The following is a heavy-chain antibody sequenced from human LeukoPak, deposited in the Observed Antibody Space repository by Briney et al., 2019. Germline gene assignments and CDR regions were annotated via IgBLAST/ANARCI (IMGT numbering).Heavy chain of an antibody. J-gene: IGHJ4*02. V-gene: IGHV1-46*01. Sequence: GASVKVSCKASGYTFTSYYMHWVRQAPGQGLEWMAIINPSGGSTTYAQKFRGRVTMTRDTSTSTVYMELSSLRSEDTAVYYCARDRGMSGDYYDYWGQGTLVTVSS. D-gene: IGHD2-21*01. CDR3: ARDRGMSGDYYDY. CDR2: INPSGGST. CDR1: GYTFTSYY.